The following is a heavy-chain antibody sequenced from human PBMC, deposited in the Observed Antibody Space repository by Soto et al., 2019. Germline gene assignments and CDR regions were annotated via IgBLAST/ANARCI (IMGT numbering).Heavy chain of an antibody. CDR3: AKKDWGGAFDI. V-gene: IGHV3-23*01. J-gene: IGHJ3*02. CDR2: ISGSGGST. D-gene: IGHD7-27*01. Sequence: GGSLRPSCAVSGFTFSSHAMSWVRQAPGKGLEWVSAISGSGGSTYYADSVKGRFTISRDNSKNTLYLQMNSLRAEDTAVYYCAKKDWGGAFDIWGQGTMVTVSS. CDR1: GFTFSSHA.